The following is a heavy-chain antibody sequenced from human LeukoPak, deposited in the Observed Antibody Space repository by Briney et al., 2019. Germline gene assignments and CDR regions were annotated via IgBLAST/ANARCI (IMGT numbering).Heavy chain of an antibody. CDR1: GFTFSSYA. Sequence: GSLRLSCAASGFTFSSYAMSWVRQAPGKGLEWVSAISGSGGSTYYADSVKGRFTISRDNSKNTLYLQMNSPRAEDTAVYYCAKGLLLQYYFDYWGQGTLVTVSS. CDR2: ISGSGGST. CDR3: AKGLLLQYYFDY. D-gene: IGHD3-22*01. V-gene: IGHV3-23*01. J-gene: IGHJ4*02.